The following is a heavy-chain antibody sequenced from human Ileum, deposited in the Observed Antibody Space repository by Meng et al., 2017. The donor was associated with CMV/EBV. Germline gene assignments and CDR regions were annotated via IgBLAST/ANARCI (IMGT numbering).Heavy chain of an antibody. Sequence: GGSLRLSCAASGFTFSTYWMSWVRQAPGKGLEWVAFIRYDGSNKYYADSVKGRFTISRDNSKNTLYLQMNSLRAEDTAVYYCAKGRGLYCSSTSCYLDDAFDIWGQGTMVTVSS. CDR3: AKGRGLYCSSTSCYLDDAFDI. CDR1: GFTFSTYW. D-gene: IGHD2-2*01. V-gene: IGHV3-30*02. CDR2: IRYDGSNK. J-gene: IGHJ3*02.